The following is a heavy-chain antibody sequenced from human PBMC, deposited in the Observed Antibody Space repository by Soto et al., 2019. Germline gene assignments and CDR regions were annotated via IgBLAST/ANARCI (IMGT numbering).Heavy chain of an antibody. J-gene: IGHJ6*02. CDR2: IIPIFGTT. V-gene: IGHV1-69*13. D-gene: IGHD2-15*01. Sequence: SVKVSCKASGGTCSTYAINWVRQARGQGLEWMGGIIPIFGTTNYAQKFQGRVTITADESTSTAYMELSSLTSEDTAVYYCARAVGYCSGGGCYGRVNYGMDVWGQGTTVTVSS. CDR3: ARAVGYCSGGGCYGRVNYGMDV. CDR1: GGTCSTYA.